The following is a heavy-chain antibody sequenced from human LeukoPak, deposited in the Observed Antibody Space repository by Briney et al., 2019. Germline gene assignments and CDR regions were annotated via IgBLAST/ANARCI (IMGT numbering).Heavy chain of an antibody. CDR3: AGLRGISPFGELFGY. J-gene: IGHJ4*02. V-gene: IGHV4-39*01. CDR1: GGSISSSSYY. Sequence: SETLSLTXTVSGGSISSSSYYWGWIRQPPGKGLEWIGSIYYSGSTYYNPSLKSRVTISVDTSKNQSSLKLSSVTAADTAVYYCAGLRGISPFGELFGYWGQGTLVTVSS. CDR2: IYYSGST. D-gene: IGHD3-10*01.